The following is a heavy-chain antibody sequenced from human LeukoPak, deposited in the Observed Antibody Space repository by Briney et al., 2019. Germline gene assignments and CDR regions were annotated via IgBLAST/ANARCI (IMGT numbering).Heavy chain of an antibody. D-gene: IGHD5-24*01. CDR3: ARDRWPYDAYDV. CDR2: ISSSSDAM. V-gene: IGHV3-48*04. CDR1: GFSFSDYR. J-gene: IGHJ3*01. Sequence: RGSRRRSCAASGFSFSDYRMNWVRQALGKGREWGSYISSSSDAMYYADSVRGRFTISRDNAENSVYLQMTNLRVEDAAVYYCARDRWPYDAYDVWGQGTMVTVSS.